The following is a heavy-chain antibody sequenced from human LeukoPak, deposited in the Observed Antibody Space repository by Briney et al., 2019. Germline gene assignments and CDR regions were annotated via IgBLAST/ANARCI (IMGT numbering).Heavy chain of an antibody. CDR3: ARLGGYYYDSSGP. Sequence: SETPSLTCTVSGGSISSYYWSWIRQPPGKGLEWIGYIYYSGSTNYNPSLKSRVTISVDTSKNQFSLKLSSVTAADTAVYYCARLGGYYYDSSGPWGQGTLVTVSS. D-gene: IGHD3-22*01. CDR1: GGSISSYY. CDR2: IYYSGST. V-gene: IGHV4-59*01. J-gene: IGHJ5*02.